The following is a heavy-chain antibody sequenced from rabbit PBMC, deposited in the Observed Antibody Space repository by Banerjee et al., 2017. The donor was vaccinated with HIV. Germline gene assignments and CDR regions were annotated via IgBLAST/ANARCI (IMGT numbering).Heavy chain of an antibody. CDR3: ARGYGGYACALNL. CDR2: IYNGDGNT. V-gene: IGHV1S40*01. J-gene: IGHJ4*01. Sequence: SSSYYMCWVRQAPGKGLEWIACIYNGDGNTYYASWVNGRFTISKTSSTTVTLQMTSLTAADTATYFCARGYGGYACALNLWGQGTLVTVS. CDR1: SSSYY. D-gene: IGHD6-1*01.